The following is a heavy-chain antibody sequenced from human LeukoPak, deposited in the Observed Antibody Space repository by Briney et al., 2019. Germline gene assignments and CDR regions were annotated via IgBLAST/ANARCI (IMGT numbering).Heavy chain of an antibody. CDR3: ARDQAAAGSDWFDP. Sequence: GASVKVSCTASGGTFSSYAISWVRQAPGQGLEWMGGIIPIFGTANYAQKFQGRVTITADESTSTAYMELSSLRSEDTAVYYCARDQAAAGSDWFDPWGQGTLVTVSS. D-gene: IGHD6-13*01. J-gene: IGHJ5*02. CDR2: IIPIFGTA. V-gene: IGHV1-69*13. CDR1: GGTFSSYA.